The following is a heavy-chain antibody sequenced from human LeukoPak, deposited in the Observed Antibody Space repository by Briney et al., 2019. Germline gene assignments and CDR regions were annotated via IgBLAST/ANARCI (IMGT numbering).Heavy chain of an antibody. CDR3: ARSENRYYYDSRGYKGLDY. Sequence: ASVKVSCQASGYTFTSYGISWVRLPAGQGLEWMGCISAYNGNTNYAQKLQGRVTMTTDTSTSTAYMELRSLRSDDTAVYYCARSENRYYYDSRGYKGLDYWGQGTLVTVSS. V-gene: IGHV1-18*01. J-gene: IGHJ4*02. CDR2: ISAYNGNT. CDR1: GYTFTSYG. D-gene: IGHD3-22*01.